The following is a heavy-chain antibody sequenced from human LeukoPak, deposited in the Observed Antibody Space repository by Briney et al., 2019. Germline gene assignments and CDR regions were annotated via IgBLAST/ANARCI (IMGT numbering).Heavy chain of an antibody. Sequence: ASVKVSCKASGYTFTGYYMHWVRQAPGQGLEWMGWISAYNGNTNYAQKLQGRVTMTTDTSTSTAYMELRSLRSDDTAVYYCARAVAALWYFDLWGRGTLVTVSS. D-gene: IGHD6-19*01. J-gene: IGHJ2*01. V-gene: IGHV1-18*04. CDR2: ISAYNGNT. CDR1: GYTFTGYY. CDR3: ARAVAALWYFDL.